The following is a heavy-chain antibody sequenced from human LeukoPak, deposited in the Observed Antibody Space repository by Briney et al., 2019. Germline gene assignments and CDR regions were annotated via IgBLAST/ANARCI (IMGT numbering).Heavy chain of an antibody. CDR3: ARVGSIAAAGSIDY. CDR1: GFTFSDYY. D-gene: IGHD6-13*01. V-gene: IGHV3-11*01. CDR2: ISSDGSTK. J-gene: IGHJ4*02. Sequence: GGSLRLSCAASGFTFSDYYMSWIRQAPGKGLEWVSYISSDGSTKYYADSVRGRFTTSRDNAKNSLYLQMNSLRAEDTAVYYCARVGSIAAAGSIDYWGQGTLVIVSS.